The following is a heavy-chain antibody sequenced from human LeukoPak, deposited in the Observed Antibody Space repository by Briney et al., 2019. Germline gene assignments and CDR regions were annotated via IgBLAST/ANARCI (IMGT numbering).Heavy chain of an antibody. J-gene: IGHJ3*02. CDR1: GFTFSSYE. CDR3: ARLDVRMGITMVRGVIITRVRAFDI. D-gene: IGHD3-10*01. CDR2: ISSSGSTI. Sequence: PGGSLRLSCAASGFTFSSYEMNWVRQAPGKGLEWVSYISSSGSTIYYADSVKGRFTISRDNAKNSLYLQMNSLRAEDTAVYYCARLDVRMGITMVRGVIITRVRAFDIWGQGTMVTVSS. V-gene: IGHV3-48*03.